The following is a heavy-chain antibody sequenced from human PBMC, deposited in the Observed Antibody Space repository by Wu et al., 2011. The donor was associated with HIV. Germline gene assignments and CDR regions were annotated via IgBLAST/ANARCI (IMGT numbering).Heavy chain of an antibody. CDR2: IIPIFGTA. J-gene: IGHJ4*02. CDR3: ATEPEYYYGSGSYYTN. Sequence: QVQLVQSGAEVKKPGSSVKVSCKASGGTFSSYAISWVRQAPGQGLEWMGRIIPIFGTANYAQKFQGRVTITADKSTSTAYMELSSLRSEDTAVYYCATEPEYYYGSGSYYTNWGQGTRVTVSS. CDR1: GGTFSSYA. D-gene: IGHD3-10*01. V-gene: IGHV1-69*14.